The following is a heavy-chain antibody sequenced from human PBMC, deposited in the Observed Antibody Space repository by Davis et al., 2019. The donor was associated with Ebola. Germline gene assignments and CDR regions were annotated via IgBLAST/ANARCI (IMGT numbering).Heavy chain of an antibody. D-gene: IGHD3-16*01. J-gene: IGHJ5*02. Sequence: ASVKVSCKASGYSFTTYSITWVRQGPGQGLEWMGWINTYSGYTDYAQKLQGRVTMTADTSTGTAYMDLRRLSSDDTAVYYCAGDGGTWWFDPWGQGTLVIVSS. CDR3: AGDGGTWWFDP. V-gene: IGHV1-18*04. CDR1: GYSFTTYS. CDR2: INTYSGYT.